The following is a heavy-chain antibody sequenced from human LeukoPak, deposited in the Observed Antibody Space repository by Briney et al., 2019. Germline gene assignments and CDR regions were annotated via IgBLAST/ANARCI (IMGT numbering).Heavy chain of an antibody. J-gene: IGHJ1*01. D-gene: IGHD6-13*01. Sequence: SETLSLTCTVPGGSISSSSYYWGWIRQPPGKGLEWIGSIYYSGSTYYNPSLKSRVTISVDTSKNQFSLKLSSVTAADTAVYYCARLDIDIAAAGTGYFQHWGQGTLVTVSS. CDR2: IYYSGST. CDR3: ARLDIDIAAAGTGYFQH. V-gene: IGHV4-39*01. CDR1: GGSISSSSYY.